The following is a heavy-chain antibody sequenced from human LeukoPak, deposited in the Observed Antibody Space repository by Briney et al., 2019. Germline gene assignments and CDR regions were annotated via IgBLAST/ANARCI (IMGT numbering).Heavy chain of an antibody. J-gene: IGHJ4*02. CDR3: ARGPPDDYGDYGYFDY. D-gene: IGHD4-17*01. V-gene: IGHV4-31*03. CDR2: IYYSGST. CDR1: GVSISSGGYY. Sequence: PSETLSLTCTVSGVSISSGGYYWGWIRQHPGKGLEWIGYIYYSGSTYYNPSLKSRVTISVDTSKNQFSLKLSSVTAADTAAYYCARGPPDDYGDYGYFDYWGQGTLVTVSS.